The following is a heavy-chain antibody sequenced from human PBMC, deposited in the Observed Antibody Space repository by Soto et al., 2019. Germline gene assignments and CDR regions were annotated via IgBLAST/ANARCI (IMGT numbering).Heavy chain of an antibody. CDR1: GFTFSDYY. CDR3: ASSRLRFSGYDSVDY. J-gene: IGHJ4*02. Sequence: QVQLVESGGGLARPGGSLRLSCAASGFTFSDYYMSWIRQAPGKGLVWVSDISSSRSCTNYQDSVKSRFTITRDNATNSLQLHIHSLSAEDPAAYYCASSRLRFSGYDSVDYLRQGTLVTFSS. D-gene: IGHD5-12*01. V-gene: IGHV3-11*05. CDR2: ISSSRSCT.